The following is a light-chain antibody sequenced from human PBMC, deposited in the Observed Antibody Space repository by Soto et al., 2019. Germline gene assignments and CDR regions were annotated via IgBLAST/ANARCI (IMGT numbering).Light chain of an antibody. Sequence: QSVLTQPPAVSAAPGQKVTISCSGSSSNIGCNSVSWYQQLPGTAPKLLIYDDNKRPSGIPDQFSGSKSGTSATLGITGFQTGDEADYYCGSWDSSLSAYVFGTGTKVTVL. CDR3: GSWDSSLSAYV. CDR2: DDN. CDR1: SSNIGCNS. V-gene: IGLV1-51*01. J-gene: IGLJ1*01.